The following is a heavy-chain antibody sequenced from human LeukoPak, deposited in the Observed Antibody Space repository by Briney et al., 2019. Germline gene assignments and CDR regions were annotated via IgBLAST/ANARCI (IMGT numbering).Heavy chain of an antibody. CDR2: IYPGDSET. CDR3: ARRYYYDSSGYYLAHDAFDI. V-gene: IGHV5-51*01. D-gene: IGHD3-22*01. CDR1: GYSFTTYW. Sequence: GESLKISCKGSGYSFTTYWIGWVRQMPGKGLECMGIIYPGDSETRYSPSFQGQVTISADKSISTAYLQWSSLKASDTAMYYCARRYYYDSSGYYLAHDAFDIWGQGTMVTVSS. J-gene: IGHJ3*02.